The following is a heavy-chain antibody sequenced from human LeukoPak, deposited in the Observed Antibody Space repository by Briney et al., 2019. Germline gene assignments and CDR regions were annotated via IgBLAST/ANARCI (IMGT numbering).Heavy chain of an antibody. Sequence: PGGSLRLSCAASGFTFSSYWMSWVRQAPGRGLEWVANIKQDGREKYYVDSVKGRFTISRDNAKNSLYLQMNSLRAEDTAVYYCARQVGYYYFYMDVWGKGTTVTVSS. CDR3: ARQVGYYYFYMDV. CDR2: IKQDGREK. J-gene: IGHJ6*03. CDR1: GFTFSSYW. V-gene: IGHV3-7*01.